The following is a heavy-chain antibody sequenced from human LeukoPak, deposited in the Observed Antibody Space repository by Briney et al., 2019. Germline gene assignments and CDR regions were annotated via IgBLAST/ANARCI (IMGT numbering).Heavy chain of an antibody. CDR3: ARSNGDPDYYYYGMDV. J-gene: IGHJ6*02. D-gene: IGHD4-17*01. CDR1: GYSFTNYW. CDR2: IYPGDSGT. Sequence: PGESLKISCKGSGYSFTNYWIGWVRQMPGKGLEWMGIIYPGDSGTRYSPSFQGQVTISADKSITTAYLQWSSLKASDTAMYYCARSNGDPDYYYYGMDVWGQGTTVTVSS. V-gene: IGHV5-51*01.